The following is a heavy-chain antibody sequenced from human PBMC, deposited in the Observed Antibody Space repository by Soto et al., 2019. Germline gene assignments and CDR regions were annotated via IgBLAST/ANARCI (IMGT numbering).Heavy chain of an antibody. Sequence: SETLSLTCIVSGGSITSYHWSWIRQHPGKGLEWIGHIYYSGTTFYNPSLRSRFTIAIDTSKNQISLRARSVTAADTAVYYCARDRSSSLDSWGQGALVTVSS. CDR2: IYYSGTT. CDR1: GGSITSYH. J-gene: IGHJ4*02. D-gene: IGHD2-2*01. V-gene: IGHV4-31*03. CDR3: ARDRSSSLDS.